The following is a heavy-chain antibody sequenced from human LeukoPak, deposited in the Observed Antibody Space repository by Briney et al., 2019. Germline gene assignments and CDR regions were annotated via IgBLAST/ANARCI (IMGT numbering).Heavy chain of an antibody. CDR3: ARGPDFSDPSGYTDY. V-gene: IGHV1-8*01. CDR1: VYTLIKYY. Sequence: ASVKVSCKASVYTLIKYYIKWVRQATGQGLEWMGWMNPNSGNKGYAQKFQGRVTMTRDTFTSTAYMELSSLRSEDTAVYYCARGPDFSDPSGYTDYWGQGTLVTVSS. D-gene: IGHD3-22*01. CDR2: MNPNSGNK. J-gene: IGHJ4*02.